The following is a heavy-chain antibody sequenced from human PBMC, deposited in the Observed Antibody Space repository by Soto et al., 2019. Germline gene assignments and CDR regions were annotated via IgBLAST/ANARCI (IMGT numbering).Heavy chain of an antibody. V-gene: IGHV1-18*01. D-gene: IGHD5-12*01. CDR1: GYTFTSYG. Sequence: ASVKVSCKASGYTFTSYGISWVRQAPGQGLEWMGWISAYNGNTNYAQKLQGRVTMTTDTSTSTAYMELRSLRSHDTAVYYCARAYSGYDWGLKYYHSGMDGWGRGTTVTV. CDR3: ARAYSGYDWGLKYYHSGMDG. CDR2: ISAYNGNT. J-gene: IGHJ6*02.